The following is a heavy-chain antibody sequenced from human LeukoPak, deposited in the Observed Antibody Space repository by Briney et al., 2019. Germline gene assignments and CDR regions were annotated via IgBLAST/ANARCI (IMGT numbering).Heavy chain of an antibody. D-gene: IGHD3-16*01. Sequence: GGSLRLSCAASGFTFSSYAMHWVRQAPGKGLEWVAVISYDGSNKYYADSVKGRFTISRDNSKNTLYLQMNSLRAEDTAVYFCARDGAYYDGLDFFSWFDPWGQGTLVTVSS. CDR3: ARDGAYYDGLDFFSWFDP. CDR1: GFTFSSYA. V-gene: IGHV3-30-3*01. CDR2: ISYDGSNK. J-gene: IGHJ5*01.